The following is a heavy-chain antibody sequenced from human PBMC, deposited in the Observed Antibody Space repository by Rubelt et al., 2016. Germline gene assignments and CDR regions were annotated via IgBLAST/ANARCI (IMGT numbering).Heavy chain of an antibody. CDR1: GFTFSRYA. V-gene: IGHV3-23*01. J-gene: IGHJ4*02. CDR2: ISGSGGST. CDR3: AKDRVGSWFSLDY. D-gene: IGHD6-13*01. Sequence: SRGGLVQPGGSLRVSCAASGFTFSRYAMNWVRQAPGKGLEWVAAISGSGGSTFYADSVTGRFTISRDNSKNTLYLQMNSLRAEDTAVYYCAKDRVGSWFSLDYWGQGTLVTVST.